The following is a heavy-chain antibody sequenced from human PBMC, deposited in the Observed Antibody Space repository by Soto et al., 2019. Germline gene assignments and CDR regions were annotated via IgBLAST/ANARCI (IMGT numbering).Heavy chain of an antibody. CDR3: ARDDDYPDNGFDY. J-gene: IGHJ4*02. CDR2: ILNDASGH. CDR1: GFTFSRHG. D-gene: IGHD4-17*01. V-gene: IGHV3-33*01. Sequence: QVQLVESGGGVVQPGTSLRLSCAASGFTFSRHGMHWVRQTPGKGLEWLAVILNDASGHWYADSVKGRFTISRDNFENPLYLQMNGRRLEDTAMYYCARDDDYPDNGFDYWGQGTLVTVSS.